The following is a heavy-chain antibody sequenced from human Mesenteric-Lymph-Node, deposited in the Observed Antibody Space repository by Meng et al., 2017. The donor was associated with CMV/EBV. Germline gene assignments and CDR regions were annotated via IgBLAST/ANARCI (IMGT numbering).Heavy chain of an antibody. D-gene: IGHD5-18*01. J-gene: IGHJ6*02. Sequence: GESLKISCAASGFTFSSYAMHWVRQAPGKGLEWAAVISYDGSNKYYADSVKGRFTISRDNSKNTLYLQMNSLRAEDTAVYYCARDDRDTAMAVPRYYGMDVWGQGTTVTVSS. CDR2: ISYDGSNK. V-gene: IGHV3-30-3*01. CDR3: ARDDRDTAMAVPRYYGMDV. CDR1: GFTFSSYA.